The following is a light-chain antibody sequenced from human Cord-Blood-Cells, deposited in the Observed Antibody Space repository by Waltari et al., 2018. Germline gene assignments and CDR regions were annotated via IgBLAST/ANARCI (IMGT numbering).Light chain of an antibody. CDR1: QSLLHSNGYIY. J-gene: IGKJ3*01. Sequence: IMMTQSPLALPVAPGATACCSSRPRQSLLHSNGYIYLAWYLQKPGQPPHLLIYLGSNRAAGVPDRFSGSGSGTDFTLKISRVEAEDVGVYYCMQAQQTPPTFGPGTKVDIK. CDR3: MQAQQTPPT. CDR2: LGS. V-gene: IGKV2-28*01.